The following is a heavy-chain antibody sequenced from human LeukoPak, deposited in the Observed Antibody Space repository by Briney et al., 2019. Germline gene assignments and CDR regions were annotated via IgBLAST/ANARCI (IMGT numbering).Heavy chain of an antibody. CDR3: ARDRGSNSRGWYDP. Sequence: SETLSLTCTVSGGSISSYYWSWIRQPPGKGLEWIGYIYYSGSTNYNPSLKSRVTISVDTSKNQFSLKLSSVTAADTAVYYCARDRGSNSRGWYDPWGQGTLVTVSS. V-gene: IGHV4-59*01. D-gene: IGHD2-2*01. CDR1: GGSISSYY. J-gene: IGHJ5*02. CDR2: IYYSGST.